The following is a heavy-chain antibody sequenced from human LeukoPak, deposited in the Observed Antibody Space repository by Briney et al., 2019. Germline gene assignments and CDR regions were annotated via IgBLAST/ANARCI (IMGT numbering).Heavy chain of an antibody. V-gene: IGHV3-7*01. J-gene: IGHJ4*02. CDR1: GFTFSSYW. CDR2: IKQDGSEK. Sequence: GGSLRLSCAGSGFTFSSYWMSWVRQAPGKGLEWLANIKQDGSEKYYVDSVKGRFTISRDNAKSSLYLQLDSLRVEDTAVYYCARVHKESSSWSHWGQGTLVTVSS. CDR3: ARVHKESSSWSH. D-gene: IGHD6-13*01.